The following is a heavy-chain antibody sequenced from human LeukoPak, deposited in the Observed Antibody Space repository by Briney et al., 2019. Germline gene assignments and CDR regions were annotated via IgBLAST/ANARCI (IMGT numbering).Heavy chain of an antibody. Sequence: ASVKVSCKASGYTFTGYYMHWVRQAPGQGPEWMGWINPNSGGTNYAQKFQGRVTMTRDTSISTAYMELSRLRSDDTAVYYCARAKTTSGSYPNYWGQGTLVTVSS. CDR1: GYTFTGYY. J-gene: IGHJ4*02. V-gene: IGHV1-2*02. CDR3: ARAKTTSGSYPNY. D-gene: IGHD1-26*01. CDR2: INPNSGGT.